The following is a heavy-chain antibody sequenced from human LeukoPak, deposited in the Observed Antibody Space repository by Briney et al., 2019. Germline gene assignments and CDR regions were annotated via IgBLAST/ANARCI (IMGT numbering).Heavy chain of an antibody. CDR1: GFTFSSYW. V-gene: IGHV3-21*01. J-gene: IGHJ3*02. D-gene: IGHD1-26*01. CDR3: ASAGGGIYAFDI. Sequence: GGSLRLSCAVSGFTFSSYWMNWVRQAPGKGLEWVSSISSSSSYIYYADSVKGRFTISRDNAKNSLYLQMNSLRAEDTAVYYCASAGGGIYAFDIWGQGTMVTVSS. CDR2: ISSSSSYI.